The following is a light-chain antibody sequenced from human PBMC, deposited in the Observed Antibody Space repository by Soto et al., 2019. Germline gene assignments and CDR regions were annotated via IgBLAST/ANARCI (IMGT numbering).Light chain of an antibody. CDR3: SSSTSSSTVV. Sequence: QSALTQPASVSGSPGQSITISCAGTNSDVGAYNYVSWYQQHPGKAPRLMIYDVTNRPSGVSNRFSGSKSGNTASLTISGLQAEDEADYYRSSSTSSSTVVFGGGTKLTVL. J-gene: IGLJ2*01. CDR2: DVT. V-gene: IGLV2-14*01. CDR1: NSDVGAYNY.